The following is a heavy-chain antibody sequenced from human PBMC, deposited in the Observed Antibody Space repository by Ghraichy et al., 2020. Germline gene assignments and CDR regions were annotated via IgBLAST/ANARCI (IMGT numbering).Heavy chain of an antibody. CDR2: IYTSGST. CDR3: ARDRYSSGSDY. J-gene: IGHJ4*02. D-gene: IGHD6-19*01. CDR1: GGSISSGSYY. V-gene: IGHV4-61*02. Sequence: SETLSLTCTVSGGSISSGSYYWSWIRQPAGKGLEWIGRIYTSGSTNYNPSLKSRVTISVDMSKNQFSLKLSSVTAADTAVYYCARDRYSSGSDYWGQGTLVTVSS.